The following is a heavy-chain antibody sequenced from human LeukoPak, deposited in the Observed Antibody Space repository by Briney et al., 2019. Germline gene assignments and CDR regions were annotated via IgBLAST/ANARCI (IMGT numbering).Heavy chain of an antibody. CDR2: IYPGDSDT. CDR1: GYSFTSYR. D-gene: IGHD3-22*01. CDR3: ARHPRGEYYDSSGYSNAEYFQR. Sequence: GESLKISCKGSGYSFTSYRIGWVRQMPGKGLEWMGIIYPGDSDTRYSPSFQGQVTISADKSIGTAYLQWSSLKASDTAMYYCARHPRGEYYDSSGYSNAEYFQRWGQGTLVTVSS. J-gene: IGHJ1*01. V-gene: IGHV5-51*01.